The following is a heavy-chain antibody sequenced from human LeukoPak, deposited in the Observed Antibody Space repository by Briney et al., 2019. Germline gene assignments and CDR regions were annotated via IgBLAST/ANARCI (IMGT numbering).Heavy chain of an antibody. CDR3: ARGAPYCSGGSCMYYFDY. J-gene: IGHJ4*02. CDR1: GFTLSGYS. D-gene: IGHD2-15*01. V-gene: IGHV3-21*01. Sequence: PGGSLRLSCAASGFTLSGYSMNWVRQSPGKGLDWVSSISSSSSYIYYADSVKGRFTISRDNARNSLYLQMNSLRAEDTAVYYCARGAPYCSGGSCMYYFDYWGQGTLVTVSS. CDR2: ISSSSSYI.